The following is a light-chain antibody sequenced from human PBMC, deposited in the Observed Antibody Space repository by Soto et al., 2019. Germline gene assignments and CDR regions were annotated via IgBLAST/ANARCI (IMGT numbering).Light chain of an antibody. V-gene: IGLV2-14*01. CDR2: EVS. J-gene: IGLJ2*01. CDR1: SSDVGGYNF. Sequence: QSVVTQPASVSGSPGQSITISCTGTSSDVGGYNFVSWYQQQPDKAPKLMIYEVSSRPSGISNRFSGSKSGNTASLTISGLQAEDEGDYYCSSYTNNSTLVFGGGTKLTVL. CDR3: SSYTNNSTLV.